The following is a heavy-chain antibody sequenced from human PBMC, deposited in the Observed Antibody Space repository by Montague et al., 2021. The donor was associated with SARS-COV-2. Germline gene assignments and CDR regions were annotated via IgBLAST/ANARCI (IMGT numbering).Heavy chain of an antibody. CDR3: ASGSDYCYHPFDY. J-gene: IGHJ4*01. CDR1: GASMSGNH. D-gene: IGHD2-21*02. Sequence: SETLSLTCIVSGASMSGNHYSWIWQRAGQALEWIGSIYTNGDTTYNPTLNSRLTMTVDTSARQFSLKLTSVSAADTAIYYCASGSDYCYHPFDYWGHGNLVTVSS. CDR2: IYTNGDT. V-gene: IGHV4-4*07.